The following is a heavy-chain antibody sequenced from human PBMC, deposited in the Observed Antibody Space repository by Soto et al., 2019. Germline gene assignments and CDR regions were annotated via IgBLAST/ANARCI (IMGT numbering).Heavy chain of an antibody. Sequence: GASVKVSCKASGGTFSSYAISWVRQAPGQGLEWMGGITPIFGTANYAQKFQGRVTITADESTSTAYTELSSLRSEDTAVYYCARGYSGYDSRNRSNWFDPWGQGTLVTVSS. CDR1: GGTFSSYA. V-gene: IGHV1-69*13. J-gene: IGHJ5*02. D-gene: IGHD5-12*01. CDR2: ITPIFGTA. CDR3: ARGYSGYDSRNRSNWFDP.